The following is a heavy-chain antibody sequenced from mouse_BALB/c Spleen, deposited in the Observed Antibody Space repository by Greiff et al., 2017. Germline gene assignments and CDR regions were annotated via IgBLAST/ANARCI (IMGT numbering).Heavy chain of an antibody. J-gene: IGHJ3*01. D-gene: IGHD2-1*01. CDR1: GFNIKDYY. Sequence: EVMLVESGAELVRPGALVKLSCKASGFNIKDYYMHWVKQRPEQGLEWIGWIDPENGNTIYDPKFQGKASITADTSSNTAYLQLSSLTSEDTAVYYCARDGNSAWFAYWGQGTLVTVSA. V-gene: IGHV14-1*02. CDR2: IDPENGNT. CDR3: ARDGNSAWFAY.